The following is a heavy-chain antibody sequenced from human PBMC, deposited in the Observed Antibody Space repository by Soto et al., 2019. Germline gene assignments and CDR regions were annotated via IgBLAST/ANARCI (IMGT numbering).Heavy chain of an antibody. CDR3: ARDNGMAGSFDP. Sequence: SVKVSCKASGGTFSSYAISWVRQAPGQGLEWMGGIIPIFGTANYAQKFQGRVTITADKSTSTAYMQMNTLRDEDTAVYYCARDNGMAGSFDPWGQGTLVTVSS. J-gene: IGHJ5*02. V-gene: IGHV1-69*06. CDR2: IIPIFGTA. CDR1: GGTFSSYA. D-gene: IGHD2-8*01.